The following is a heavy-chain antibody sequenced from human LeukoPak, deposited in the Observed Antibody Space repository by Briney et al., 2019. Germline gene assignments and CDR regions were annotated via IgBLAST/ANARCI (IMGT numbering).Heavy chain of an antibody. CDR3: ARTGVADASITTFDY. V-gene: IGHV1-2*06. D-gene: IGHD3-22*01. Sequence: ASVKVFCKASGYTFTGYYMHWVRQAPGQGLEWMGRINPNSGGTNYAQKFQGSVTMTRDTSISTVYMELNRLRSDDTAVYYCARTGVADASITTFDYWGQGTLVTVSS. CDR1: GYTFTGYY. J-gene: IGHJ4*02. CDR2: INPNSGGT.